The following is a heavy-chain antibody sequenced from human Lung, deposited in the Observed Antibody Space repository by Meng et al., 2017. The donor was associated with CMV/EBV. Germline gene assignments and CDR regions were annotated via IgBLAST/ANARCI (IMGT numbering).Heavy chain of an antibody. J-gene: IGHJ6*02. CDR1: GGSISSSSYY. Sequence: GSLRLXCTVSGGSISSSSYYWGWIRQPPGKGLEWIGSIYYSGSTYYNPSLKSRVTISVDTSKNQFSLKLSSVTAADTAVYYCARHFGEWQQPYYYYGMDVWXQGTXVTVSS. CDR3: ARHFGEWQQPYYYYGMDV. D-gene: IGHD3-16*01. V-gene: IGHV4-39*01. CDR2: IYYSGST.